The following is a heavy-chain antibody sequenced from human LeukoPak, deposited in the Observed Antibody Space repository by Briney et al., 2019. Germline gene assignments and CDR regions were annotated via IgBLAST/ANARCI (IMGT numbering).Heavy chain of an antibody. CDR2: IYYSGST. V-gene: IGHV4-30-4*08. Sequence: SETLSLTXTVSGGSISSGDYYWSWIRQPPGKGLEWIGYIYYSGSTYYNPSLKSRVTISADTSKNQFSLKLSSVTAADTAVYYCAREGEIAAAGTFRHWGQGTLVTVSS. CDR1: GGSISSGDYY. CDR3: AREGEIAAAGTFRH. J-gene: IGHJ4*02. D-gene: IGHD6-13*01.